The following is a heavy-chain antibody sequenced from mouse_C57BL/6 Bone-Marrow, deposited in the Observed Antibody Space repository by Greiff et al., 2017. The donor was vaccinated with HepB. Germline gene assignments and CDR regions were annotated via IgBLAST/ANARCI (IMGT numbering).Heavy chain of an antibody. CDR1: GYTFTTYP. V-gene: IGHV1-47*01. CDR2: FHPYNDDT. CDR3: ARRGYDYGRSMDY. J-gene: IGHJ4*01. D-gene: IGHD2-4*01. Sequence: VQLQQSGAELVKPGASVKMSCKASGYTFTTYPIEWMQQNHGKSLEWIGNFHPYNDDTKYNEKFKGKATLTVEKSSSTVYLELSRLTSDDYAVYYCARRGYDYGRSMDYWGQGTSVTVSS.